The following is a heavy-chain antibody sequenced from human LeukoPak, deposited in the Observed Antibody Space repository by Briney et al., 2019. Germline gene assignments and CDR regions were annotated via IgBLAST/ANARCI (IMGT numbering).Heavy chain of an antibody. V-gene: IGHV1-8*01. D-gene: IGHD2-21*01. CDR2: MNPHSGNT. Sequence: ASVKVSCKASGNAFTISDFNWVRQATGQGPEWMGWMNPHSGNTGYAQKFQGRDTMTRNISINTAYLEISSLTSEDTAVYYCARAVVEGATRFAFNVWGQGTLVTVSS. CDR1: GNAFTISD. J-gene: IGHJ3*01. CDR3: ARAVVEGATRFAFNV.